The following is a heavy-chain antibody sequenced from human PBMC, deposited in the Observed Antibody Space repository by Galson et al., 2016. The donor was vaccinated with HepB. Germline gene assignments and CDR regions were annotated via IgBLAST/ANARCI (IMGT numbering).Heavy chain of an antibody. CDR2: IYSGDST. J-gene: IGHJ4*02. Sequence: SLRLSCAASGFNLSTFGMHWVRQAPGRGLEWVAVIYSGDSTYYPDSVRGRFTISRDNSANTLFLQMSSLRAEDSAVYFCATSIYGDYVHFDRWGQGTLVTVSS. CDR3: ATSIYGDYVHFDR. D-gene: IGHD4-17*01. CDR1: GFNLSTFG. V-gene: IGHV3-NL1*01.